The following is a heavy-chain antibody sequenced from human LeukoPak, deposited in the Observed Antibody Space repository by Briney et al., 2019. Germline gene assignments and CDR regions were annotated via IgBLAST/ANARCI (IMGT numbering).Heavy chain of an antibody. D-gene: IGHD3-9*01. Sequence: PGGSLRLSCTASGFTFSNFWMGWVRQAPGKGLEWVANIKQAETEKFYLGSVKGRFTISRDNAKNSLYLQMNSLRVEDTALYYCAKDRYFVPRAFDVWGQGTMVTVSS. J-gene: IGHJ3*01. CDR3: AKDRYFVPRAFDV. V-gene: IGHV3-7*03. CDR1: GFTFSNFW. CDR2: IKQAETEK.